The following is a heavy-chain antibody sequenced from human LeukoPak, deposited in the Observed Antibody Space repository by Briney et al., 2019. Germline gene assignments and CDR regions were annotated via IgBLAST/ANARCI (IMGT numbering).Heavy chain of an antibody. CDR3: VRDKSGWDDY. CDR1: GFTFDDYT. V-gene: IGHV3-43*01. Sequence: GGSLRLSCAVTGFTFDDYTMHWVRQAPGKGLEWVSLISWDGGSTYYADSVKGRFTISRDNAKNTLYLQMNSLRAEDTAVYYCVRDKSGWDDYWGQGTLVTVSS. CDR2: ISWDGGST. D-gene: IGHD6-19*01. J-gene: IGHJ4*02.